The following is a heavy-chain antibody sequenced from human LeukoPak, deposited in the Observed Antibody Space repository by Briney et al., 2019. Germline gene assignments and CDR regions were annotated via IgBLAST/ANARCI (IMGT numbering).Heavy chain of an antibody. CDR2: IYHGGST. D-gene: IGHD3-22*01. CDR1: GGSINSGDYS. Sequence: SQTLSLTCVVSGGSINSGDYSWSWIRQPPGKGLEWIGYIYHGGSTYYNPSLKSRVIISLDRAKNQFSLNLSAVTAAETAVYYCARRLSSGYHSHFDYWGQGTLVTVSS. CDR3: ARRLSSGYHSHFDY. J-gene: IGHJ4*02. V-gene: IGHV4-30-2*01.